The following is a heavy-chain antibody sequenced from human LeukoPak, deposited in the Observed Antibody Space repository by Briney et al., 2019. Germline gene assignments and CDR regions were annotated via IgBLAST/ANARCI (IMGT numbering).Heavy chain of an antibody. CDR2: INPNTGGT. Sequence: ASVKVSCKASGYTFTAYHVDWVRQAPGQGLEWVGWINPNTGGTNSAQKFRGRVVITMDTSISTAYMELNRLEYDDTAVYYCARGLRSNDYSWGQGTLVTVSS. V-gene: IGHV1-2*02. D-gene: IGHD4-11*01. J-gene: IGHJ5*02. CDR3: ARGLRSNDYS. CDR1: GYTFTAYH.